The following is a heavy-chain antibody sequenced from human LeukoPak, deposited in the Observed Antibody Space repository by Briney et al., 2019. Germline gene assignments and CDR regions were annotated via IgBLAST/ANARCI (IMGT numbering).Heavy chain of an antibody. CDR3: AKDMSDFWSGYYGYYYGMDV. V-gene: IGHV3-23*01. CDR1: GFTFSSYA. D-gene: IGHD3-3*01. J-gene: IGHJ6*02. CDR2: ISGSGGST. Sequence: GGSLRLSCAASGFTFSSYAMSWVRQAPGKGLEWVSAISGSGGSTYYADSVKGRFTISRDNAKNSLYLQMNSLRAEDTALYYCAKDMSDFWSGYYGYYYGMDVWGQGTTVTVSS.